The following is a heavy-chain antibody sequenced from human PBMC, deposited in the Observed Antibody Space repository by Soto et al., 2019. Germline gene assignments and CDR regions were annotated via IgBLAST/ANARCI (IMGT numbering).Heavy chain of an antibody. V-gene: IGHV4-30-2*01. CDR1: GGSISSGAYS. CDR2: IYYSGST. CDR3: ARALPSDCSSSSCTGQYFDY. J-gene: IGHJ4*02. D-gene: IGHD2-2*01. Sequence: SETLSLTCAVSGGSISSGAYSRNWIRQPPGKGLEWIGYIYYSGSTYYNPSLESRVTISVDRSKNQFSLKLNSVTAADTAVYYCARALPSDCSSSSCTGQYFDYWGQGTLVTVSS.